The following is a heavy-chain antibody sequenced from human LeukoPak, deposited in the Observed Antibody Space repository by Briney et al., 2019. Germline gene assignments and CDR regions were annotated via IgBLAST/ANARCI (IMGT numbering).Heavy chain of an antibody. CDR2: TRNKANSYTT. V-gene: IGHV3-72*01. J-gene: IGHJ5*02. D-gene: IGHD3-10*01. CDR1: GFTFSSYA. CDR3: ARVASGDWFDP. Sequence: PGGSLRLSCAASGFTFSSYAMSWVRQAPGKGLEWVGRTRNKANSYTTEYAASVKGRFTISRDDSKNSLYLQMNSLKAEDTAVYYCARVASGDWFDPWGQGTLVTVSS.